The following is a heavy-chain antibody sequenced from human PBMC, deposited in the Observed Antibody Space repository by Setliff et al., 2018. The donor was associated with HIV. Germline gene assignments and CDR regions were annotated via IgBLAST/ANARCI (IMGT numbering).Heavy chain of an antibody. D-gene: IGHD1-1*01. Sequence: KSSETLSLTCTVSGGSISSGSYYWGWIRQPPGKGLEWIGEINHRGSTNYNPSLKSRVTISVDTSKNQFSLKLSSVTAADTAVYYCARDEFKNGLDYWGQGTLVTVSS. CDR2: INHRGST. J-gene: IGHJ4*02. V-gene: IGHV4-39*07. CDR1: GGSISSGSYY. CDR3: ARDEFKNGLDY.